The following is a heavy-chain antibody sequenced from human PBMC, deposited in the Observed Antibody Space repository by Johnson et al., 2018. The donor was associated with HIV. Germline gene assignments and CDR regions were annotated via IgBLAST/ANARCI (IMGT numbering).Heavy chain of an antibody. Sequence: QVQLVESGGGVVQPGRSLRLSCAASGFTFSSYGMHWVRQAPGKGLEWVAVISYDGSNKYYADSVKGRFTISRDNSKNTLYLQMNSLRAEDTAVYYCAKDPLVVPAATLDAFDIWGQGTMVTVSS. CDR1: GFTFSSYG. CDR3: AKDPLVVPAATLDAFDI. J-gene: IGHJ3*02. CDR2: ISYDGSNK. V-gene: IGHV3-30*18. D-gene: IGHD2-2*01.